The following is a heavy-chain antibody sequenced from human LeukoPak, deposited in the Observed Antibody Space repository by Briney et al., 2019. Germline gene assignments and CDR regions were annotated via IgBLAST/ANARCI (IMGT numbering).Heavy chain of an antibody. CDR1: GFTFSSYS. Sequence: KPGGSLRLSCAASGFTFSSYSMNWVRQAPGKGLEWVSYISSSSSYIYYADSVKGRFTISRDNAKNSLYLQMNSLRAEDTAVYYCAREFRDGYNFPFDYWGQGTLVTVSS. J-gene: IGHJ4*02. D-gene: IGHD5-24*01. V-gene: IGHV3-21*01. CDR3: AREFRDGYNFPFDY. CDR2: ISSSSSYI.